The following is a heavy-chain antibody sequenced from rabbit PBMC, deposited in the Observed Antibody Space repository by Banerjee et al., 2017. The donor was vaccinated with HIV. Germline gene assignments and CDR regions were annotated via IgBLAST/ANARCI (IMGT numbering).Heavy chain of an antibody. J-gene: IGHJ4*01. CDR1: GFSLSSSYY. V-gene: IGHV1S40*01. CDR3: ARVWSL. Sequence: QSLEESGGDLVKPGASLTLTCTVSGFSLSSSYYMCWVRQAPGKGPEWIGCIYTDDGRTWYASWAKGRFTISEASSTTVTLQMTSLTAADTATYFCARVWSLWGPGTLVTVS. CDR2: IYTDDGRT. D-gene: IGHD5-1*01.